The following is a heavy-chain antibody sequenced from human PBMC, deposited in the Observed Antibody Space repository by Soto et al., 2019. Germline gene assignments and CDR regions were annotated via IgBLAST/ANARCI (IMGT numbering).Heavy chain of an antibody. D-gene: IGHD2-2*01. CDR3: SRDPCISTTCYHDF. V-gene: IGHV1-69*11. CDR1: GGTFSSYL. CDR2: IIPILGTE. Sequence: QVQLVQSGAEVKKPGSSVKVSCKASGGTFSSYLISWVRQVPGQGLEWMGQIIPILGTENYAQTFQGRVTISADESTSTAYMELSSLRSEDTAVYYCSRDPCISTTCYHDFWGQGTLVTVSS. J-gene: IGHJ4*02.